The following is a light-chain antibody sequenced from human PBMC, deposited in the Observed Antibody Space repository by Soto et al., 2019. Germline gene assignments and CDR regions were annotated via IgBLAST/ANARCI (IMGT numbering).Light chain of an antibody. V-gene: IGLV2-14*03. CDR2: DVT. J-gene: IGLJ1*01. CDR3: SSYTTGNTNV. CDR1: SSNIGRYNY. Sequence: QSVLTHPASVSGSPGQSITISCTGTSSNIGRYNYVSWYQQHPGKAPKLMIYDVTNRPSGVSNRFSGSKSGNTASLTISGLQAEDEADYYCSSYTTGNTNVFGTGTKVTVL.